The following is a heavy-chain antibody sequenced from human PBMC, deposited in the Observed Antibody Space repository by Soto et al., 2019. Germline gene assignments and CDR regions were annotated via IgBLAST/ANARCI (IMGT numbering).Heavy chain of an antibody. V-gene: IGHV1-69*01. CDR1: GGTFSSYA. Sequence: QVQLVQSGAEVQKPGSSVKVSCKASGGTFSSYAISWVRQAPGQGLEWMGGIIPIFGTANYAQKFQGRVTITADESTSTAYMELSSLRSEDTAVYYCASPLLSGSYSLPFDYWGQGTLVTVSS. J-gene: IGHJ4*02. CDR2: IIPIFGTA. D-gene: IGHD1-26*01. CDR3: ASPLLSGSYSLPFDY.